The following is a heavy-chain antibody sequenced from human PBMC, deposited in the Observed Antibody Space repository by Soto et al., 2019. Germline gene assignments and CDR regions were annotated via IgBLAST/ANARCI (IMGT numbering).Heavy chain of an antibody. CDR1: GGSISSSSYY. Sequence: QLQLQESGPGLVKPSETLSLTCTVSGGSISSSSYYWGWIRQPPGKGLEWIGSIYYSGSTYYNPSLKRRVTVSVDTTKSQSSRKLCPVTAADTAVYFCAGRLYDDSSGFEGGGMDVWGQGTTVTVSS. CDR3: AGRLYDDSSGFEGGGMDV. CDR2: IYYSGST. V-gene: IGHV4-39*01. J-gene: IGHJ6*02. D-gene: IGHD3-22*01.